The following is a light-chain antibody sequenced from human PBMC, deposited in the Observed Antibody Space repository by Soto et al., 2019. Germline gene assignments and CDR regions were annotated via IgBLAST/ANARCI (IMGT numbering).Light chain of an antibody. V-gene: IGKV3-20*01. Sequence: IELTQSPSTLPVSPGQSVTLSWTASQSVSHNYLAWYQQTPGQAPRLLIYGASNRDTGIPDRISGSGSGTDFTLTISRLEPEEFAVYYCQQYGSSGAFGQGTKVDIK. CDR2: GAS. CDR1: QSVSHNY. J-gene: IGKJ1*01. CDR3: QQYGSSGA.